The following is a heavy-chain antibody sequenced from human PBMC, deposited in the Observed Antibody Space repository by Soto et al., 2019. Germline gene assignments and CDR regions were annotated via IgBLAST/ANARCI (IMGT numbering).Heavy chain of an antibody. CDR1: GGSISSYY. CDR3: ATSDCSGGSCYPPYFDY. Sequence: PSETLSLTCTVSGGSISSYYWSWIRQPPGKGLEWIGYIYYSGSTNYNPSLKSRVTISVDTSKNQFSLKLSSVTAADTAVYYCATSDCSGGSCYPPYFDYWGQGTLVTVSS. D-gene: IGHD2-15*01. J-gene: IGHJ4*02. V-gene: IGHV4-59*08. CDR2: IYYSGST.